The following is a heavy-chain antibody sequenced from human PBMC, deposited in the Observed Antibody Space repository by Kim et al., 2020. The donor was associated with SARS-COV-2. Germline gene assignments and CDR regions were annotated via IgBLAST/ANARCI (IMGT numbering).Heavy chain of an antibody. J-gene: IGHJ3*02. CDR1: GGSISSGGYY. Sequence: SETLSLTCTVSGGSISSGGYYWSWIRQHPGKGLEWIGYIYYSGSTYYNPSLKSRVTISVDTSKNQFSLKLSSVTAADTAVYYCARAYGDYESDAFDIWGQGTMVTVSS. CDR2: IYYSGST. V-gene: IGHV4-31*03. D-gene: IGHD4-17*01. CDR3: ARAYGDYESDAFDI.